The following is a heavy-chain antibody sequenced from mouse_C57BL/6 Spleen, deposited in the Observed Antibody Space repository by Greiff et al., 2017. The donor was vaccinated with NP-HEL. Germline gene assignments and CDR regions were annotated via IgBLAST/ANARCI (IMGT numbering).Heavy chain of an antibody. J-gene: IGHJ4*01. CDR2: IDPSDSYT. D-gene: IGHD2-1*01. Sequence: VQLQQPGAELVMPGASVKLSCKASGYTFTSYWMHWVKQRPGQGLEWIGEIDPSDSYTNYNQKFKGKSTLTVDKSSSTAYMQLSSLTSEDSAVYYCASGTYGNYDYAMDYWGQGTSVTVSS. CDR1: GYTFTSYW. CDR3: ASGTYGNYDYAMDY. V-gene: IGHV1-69*01.